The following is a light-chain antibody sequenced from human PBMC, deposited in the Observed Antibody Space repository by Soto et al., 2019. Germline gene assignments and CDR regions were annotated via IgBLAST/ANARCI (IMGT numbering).Light chain of an antibody. CDR2: GVS. Sequence: ERVMTQSPATLSLSPCERSTLSCRASQSVRSNLAWYQQKPGQAPRLLIYGVSTRATGVPTRFSGSVSGTEFTLTISSLQSEDFAVYYCQQYNNWPPTFGQGTKVDIK. J-gene: IGKJ1*01. CDR3: QQYNNWPPT. V-gene: IGKV3-15*01. CDR1: QSVRSN.